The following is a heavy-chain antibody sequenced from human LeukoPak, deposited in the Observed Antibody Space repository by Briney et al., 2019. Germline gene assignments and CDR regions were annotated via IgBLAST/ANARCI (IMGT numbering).Heavy chain of an antibody. Sequence: SETLSLTCTVSAGSISSFYWSWIRQPPGKGLEWIGYIYYSGSTNYNPSLKSRVTIDTSNNQFSLKLNSVTAADTAVYYCARVGHYYDSGSYYNARGFFDYWGQGTLVTVSS. V-gene: IGHV4-59*01. CDR3: ARVGHYYDSGSYYNARGFFDY. CDR2: IYYSGST. J-gene: IGHJ4*02. D-gene: IGHD3-10*01. CDR1: AGSISSFY.